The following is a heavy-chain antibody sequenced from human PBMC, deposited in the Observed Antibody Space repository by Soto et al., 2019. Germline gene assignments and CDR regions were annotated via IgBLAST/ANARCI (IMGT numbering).Heavy chain of an antibody. CDR3: ARGADDYGDRVDY. CDR1: GFIVSNNY. Sequence: EVQLVETGGGLIQPGGSLRLSCAASGFIVSNNYMSWVRQAPGKGLEWVSILYSGGSSYYADSVRGRFTISRVNSQNTLYLQMNNLRAEDTAVYYCARGADDYGDRVDYWGQGNLVTVSS. V-gene: IGHV3-53*02. J-gene: IGHJ4*02. D-gene: IGHD4-17*01. CDR2: LYSGGSS.